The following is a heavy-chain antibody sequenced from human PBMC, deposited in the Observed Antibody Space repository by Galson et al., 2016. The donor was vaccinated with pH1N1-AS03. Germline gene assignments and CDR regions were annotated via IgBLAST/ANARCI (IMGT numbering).Heavy chain of an antibody. V-gene: IGHV3-11*01. D-gene: IGHD4-23*01. CDR2: IRSSGTTI. J-gene: IGHJ3*02. CDR3: ARSYGGTSLDI. Sequence: SLRLSCAASGFNLSGYYMTWIRQAPGKGLEWVSYIRSSGTTIFYADSVEGRFTISRDNAKNSLFLQMNSLRAEETAVYYCARSYGGTSLDIWGQGTMVTVSS. CDR1: GFNLSGYY.